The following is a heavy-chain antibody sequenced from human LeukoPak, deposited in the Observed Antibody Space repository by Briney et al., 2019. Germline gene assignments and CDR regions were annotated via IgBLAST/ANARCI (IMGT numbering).Heavy chain of an antibody. CDR1: GDSVSSNSAA. J-gene: IGHJ5*02. V-gene: IGHV6-1*01. CDR3: ARGLGRKGDNWFDP. CDR2: TYYRSKWYN. Sequence: LSQTLSLTCAISGDSVSSNSAAWNWIRQSPSRGLEWLGRTYYRSKWYNDYEVSVKSRITINPDTPQNQFSLQLTSVPPEDTAVYYCARGLGRKGDNWFDPWGQGPLVSVSS. D-gene: IGHD3-10*01.